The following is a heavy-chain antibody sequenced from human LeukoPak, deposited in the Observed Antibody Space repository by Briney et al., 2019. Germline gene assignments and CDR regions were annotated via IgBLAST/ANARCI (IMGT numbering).Heavy chain of an antibody. V-gene: IGHV3-30*04. J-gene: IGHJ4*02. CDR1: GFTFSNYS. CDR2: ISYHGNNK. D-gene: IGHD5-18*01. Sequence: GGSLRLSCTASGFTFSNYSMHWVRQAPGKGLEWVAAISYHGNNKHYVDSVKGRFTMSRDNSKNTLYLQMNSLRAEDTAVYYCAKDIRDTAMVFVYWGQGTLVTVSS. CDR3: AKDIRDTAMVFVY.